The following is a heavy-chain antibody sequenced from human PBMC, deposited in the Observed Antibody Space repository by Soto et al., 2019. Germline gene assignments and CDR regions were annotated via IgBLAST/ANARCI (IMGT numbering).Heavy chain of an antibody. CDR2: MSHDGNIK. D-gene: IGHD6-13*01. Sequence: GGSLRLSCAASGFTFSSHTMHWVRQAPGKGLEWLSLMSHDGNIKFYADSVKGRFTISRDNSKNTLYLQMNSLRAEDTAVYYCARSSSSWPNWFDPWGQGTLVTVSS. CDR1: GFTFSSHT. J-gene: IGHJ5*02. CDR3: ARSSSSWPNWFDP. V-gene: IGHV3-30-3*01.